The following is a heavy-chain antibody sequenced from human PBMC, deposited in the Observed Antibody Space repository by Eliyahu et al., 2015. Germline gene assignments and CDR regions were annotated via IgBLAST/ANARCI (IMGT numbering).Heavy chain of an antibody. J-gene: IGHJ4*02. CDR2: INAGNGNP. Sequence: QVQLVQSGAEVKKPGASVKVSCKASGYTFTSYAMHWVRQAPGQRLEWMGWINAGNGNPKYSQKFQGRVTITRDTSASTAYMELSSLRSEDTAVYYCASSSGGDSGSYLFDYWGQGTLVTVSS. CDR1: GYTFTSYA. D-gene: IGHD1-26*01. V-gene: IGHV1-3*01. CDR3: ASSSGGDSGSYLFDY.